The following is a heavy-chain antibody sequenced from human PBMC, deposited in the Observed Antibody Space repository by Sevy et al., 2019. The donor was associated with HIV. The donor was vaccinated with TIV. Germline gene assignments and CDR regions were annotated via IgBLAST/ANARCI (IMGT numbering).Heavy chain of an antibody. CDR3: AKDGLHSGDSEYFQD. CDR1: GFTFSSYA. D-gene: IGHD2-21*02. CDR2: MTGSGSIT. V-gene: IGHV3-23*01. Sequence: GGSLRLSCAASGFTFSSYAMTWVRQAPGKGLDWVSSMTGSGSITYYGDSVKGRFTISRDNSKNTLYLQMNNLRVEDTALYYCAKDGLHSGDSEYFQDWGQGTLVTVSA. J-gene: IGHJ1*01.